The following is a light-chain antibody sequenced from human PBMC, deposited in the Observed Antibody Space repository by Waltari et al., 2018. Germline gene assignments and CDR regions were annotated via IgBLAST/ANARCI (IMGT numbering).Light chain of an antibody. Sequence: SYELTQPPSVSVSPGQTAKIPCSGDALPKQSTYWYQQKPGQAPLLVIYKDTLRPSGIPERFSGASSGTTVTLTISGVQAEDEADYYCLSAYSGGSQGVFGGGTKLTVL. CDR1: ALPKQS. J-gene: IGLJ2*01. CDR3: LSAYSGGSQGV. CDR2: KDT. V-gene: IGLV3-25*03.